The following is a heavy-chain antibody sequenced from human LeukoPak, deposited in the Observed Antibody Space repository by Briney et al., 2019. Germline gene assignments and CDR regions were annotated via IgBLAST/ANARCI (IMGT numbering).Heavy chain of an antibody. Sequence: SETLSLTCTVSGGSISSYYWSWIRQPPGKGLEWIGYIYYSGSTNYNPSLKSRVTISVDTSKNQFSLKLSSATAADTAVYYCARALSYSSSRYRGFVGNWFDPWGQGTLVTVSS. CDR1: GGSISSYY. CDR2: IYYSGST. D-gene: IGHD6-13*01. CDR3: ARALSYSSSRYRGFVGNWFDP. V-gene: IGHV4-59*01. J-gene: IGHJ5*02.